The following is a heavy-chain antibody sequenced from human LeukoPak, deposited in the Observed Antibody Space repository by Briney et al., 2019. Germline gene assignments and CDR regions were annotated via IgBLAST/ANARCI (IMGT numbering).Heavy chain of an antibody. CDR3: AKDVHPCSGVTCYSEYFQN. V-gene: IGHV3-7*03. CDR1: GFSVRSTY. Sequence: GSLRLSCTASGFSVRSTYMSWVRRAPGGGLEGGADRNQDGSENYYVESVKGRFTISRDNAKNSLYLQMNCLRAEDTAVYYCAKDVHPCSGVTCYSEYFQNWGQGTLVTVSS. CDR2: RNQDGSEN. J-gene: IGHJ1*01. D-gene: IGHD2-15*01.